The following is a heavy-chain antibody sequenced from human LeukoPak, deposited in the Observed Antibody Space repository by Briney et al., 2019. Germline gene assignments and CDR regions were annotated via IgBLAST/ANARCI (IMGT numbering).Heavy chain of an antibody. J-gene: IGHJ6*02. Sequence: GGSLRLSCAASGFTFSSYAMSWVRQAPGKGLEWVSAISGSGGSTYYADSVKGRFTISRDNSKNTLYLQMNSLSAEDTAVYYCAKDHPDYGDHDPLYYYGMDVWGQGTTVTVSS. D-gene: IGHD4-17*01. CDR3: AKDHPDYGDHDPLYYYGMDV. V-gene: IGHV3-23*01. CDR2: ISGSGGST. CDR1: GFTFSSYA.